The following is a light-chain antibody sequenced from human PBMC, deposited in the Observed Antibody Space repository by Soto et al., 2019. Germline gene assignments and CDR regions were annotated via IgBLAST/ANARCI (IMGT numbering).Light chain of an antibody. Sequence: EIVLTQPPGTLSLSPGEIATLSCRASQSVSSSYLAWYQQKPGQAPRILIYDASIRATGIPDRFSGSGSGTDFTLTSSRLEPEDFAVYYCQQYGNSPLTFGQGTRLDMK. CDR2: DAS. CDR3: QQYGNSPLT. CDR1: QSVSSSY. J-gene: IGKJ5*01. V-gene: IGKV3-20*01.